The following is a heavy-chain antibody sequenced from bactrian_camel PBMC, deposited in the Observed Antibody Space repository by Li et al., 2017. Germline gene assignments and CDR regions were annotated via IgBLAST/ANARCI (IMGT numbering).Heavy chain of an antibody. CDR1: GYSYRTYC. J-gene: IGHJ4*01. D-gene: IGHD2*01. CDR2: LDSGSSFR. Sequence: QLVESGGGSVQSGESLRLSCLVSGYSYRTYCMGWFRQAPGKEREGVAALDSGSSFRYYSDAVKGRFTISQDDAENTIYLQMDSLTPADTATYYCAAEQYSVGRCQPLLLGNKGQGTQVTVS. V-gene: IGHV3S40*01.